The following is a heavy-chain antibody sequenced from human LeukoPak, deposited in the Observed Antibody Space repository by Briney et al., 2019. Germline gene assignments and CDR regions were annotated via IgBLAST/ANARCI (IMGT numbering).Heavy chain of an antibody. CDR1: GYTFTVYY. CDR3: AIDRGYYGSGSLYYMDV. Sequence: ASVSVSCKASGYTFTVYYMHWVRQAPGQGREWMGWINPNSGGTNYTQKFQGRVTITRDTAISTAYLELSRLRSDAPAVYYCAIDRGYYGSGSLYYMDVWGKGTTVTLSS. J-gene: IGHJ6*03. CDR2: INPNSGGT. D-gene: IGHD3-10*01. V-gene: IGHV1-2*02.